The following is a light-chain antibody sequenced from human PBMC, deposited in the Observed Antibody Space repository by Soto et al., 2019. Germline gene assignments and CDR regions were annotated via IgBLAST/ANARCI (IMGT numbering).Light chain of an antibody. CDR2: EGS. Sequence: QSALTQPASVSGSPRQSITISCTGTSSDIGSYHLVSWYQQRPGKAPKLIIYEGSKRPSGVSNRFSGSKSGNTASLTISGLQTEDEADYYCCSYARSNFVVFGGGTKVTVL. J-gene: IGLJ2*01. V-gene: IGLV2-23*01. CDR1: SSDIGSYHL. CDR3: CSYARSNFVV.